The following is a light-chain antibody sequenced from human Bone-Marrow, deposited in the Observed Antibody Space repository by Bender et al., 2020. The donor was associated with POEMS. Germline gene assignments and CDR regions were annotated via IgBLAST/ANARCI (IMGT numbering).Light chain of an antibody. J-gene: IGLJ2*01. CDR1: SSDVGSYNL. CDR3: TSYSGTYVV. CDR2: EVY. V-gene: IGLV2-14*02. Sequence: QSALTQPASVSGSPGQSITISCAGTSSDVGSYNLVSWYQQHPGKAPKLMIYEVYNRPSGVSFRFSGSKSGNTASLTISGLQAEDEADYYCTSYSGTYVVFGGGTKLTVL.